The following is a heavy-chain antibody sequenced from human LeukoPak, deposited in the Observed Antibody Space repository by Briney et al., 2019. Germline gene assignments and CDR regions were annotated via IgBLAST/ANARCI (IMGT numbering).Heavy chain of an antibody. CDR3: ARNGYYYGSGSPSEEALDY. CDR1: GYTFTGYY. V-gene: IGHV1-2*02. D-gene: IGHD3-10*01. J-gene: IGHJ4*02. CDR2: INPNSGGT. Sequence: ASVKASCKASGYTFTGYYMHWVRQAPGQGLEWMGWINPNSGGTNYAQKFQGRVTMTRDTSISTAYMELSRLRSDDTAVYYCARNGYYYGSGSPSEEALDYWGQGTLVTVSS.